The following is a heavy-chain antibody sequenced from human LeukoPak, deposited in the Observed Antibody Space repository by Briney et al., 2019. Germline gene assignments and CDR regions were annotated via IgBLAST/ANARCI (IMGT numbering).Heavy chain of an antibody. V-gene: IGHV4-59*01. D-gene: IGHD4-17*01. CDR1: GGSISSYY. Sequence: SETLSRTCTVSGGSISSYYWSWIRQPPGKGLEWIGYIYYSGSTNYNPSLKSRVTISVDTSKNQFSLKLSSVTAADTAVYYCARAYGDYTFDYWGQGTLVTVSS. CDR2: IYYSGST. CDR3: ARAYGDYTFDY. J-gene: IGHJ4*02.